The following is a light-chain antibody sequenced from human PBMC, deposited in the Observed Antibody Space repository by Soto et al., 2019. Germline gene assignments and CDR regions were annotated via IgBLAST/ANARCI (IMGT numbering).Light chain of an antibody. V-gene: IGKV1-5*03. J-gene: IGKJ1*01. CDR2: KAS. Sequence: DIQMTQSPSTQSASIGDRVTITCRASQGISSWLAWYQQKPGIAPKLLIYKASSLQSGVPSKFSGSASGTEFTLTISSLQPEDFATYYCQQYNDYPWTFGQGTKVEIK. CDR3: QQYNDYPWT. CDR1: QGISSW.